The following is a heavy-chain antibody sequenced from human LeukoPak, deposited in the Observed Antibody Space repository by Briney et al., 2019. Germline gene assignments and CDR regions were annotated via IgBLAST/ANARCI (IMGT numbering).Heavy chain of an antibody. CDR2: ISPSGGST. V-gene: IGHV1-46*01. Sequence: GASVKLSCKAFGYTFTGYWMHWVRQAPGQGPEWMGVISPSGGSTIYAQKFKGRVTMTRDMSTSTVYMELSSLRSEDTAVYYCARVAAEVVGVPGAIGFGWLRRDYYYMDVWGKGTTVTVSS. CDR3: ARVAAEVVGVPGAIGFGWLRRDYYYMDV. D-gene: IGHD2-2*02. J-gene: IGHJ6*03. CDR1: GYTFTGYW.